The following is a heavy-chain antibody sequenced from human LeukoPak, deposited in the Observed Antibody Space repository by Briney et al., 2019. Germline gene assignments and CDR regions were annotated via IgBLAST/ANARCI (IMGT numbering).Heavy chain of an antibody. D-gene: IGHD3-16*01. V-gene: IGHV3-23*01. CDR3: AKASWVSPADAVL. CDR2: ISGNAVAT. J-gene: IGHJ4*02. Sequence: GGSLRLSCAASGFTFSDYAMNWIRQAPGKGLEWVSVISGNAVATFYADSVKGRFFISRDNSRNTLSLQMNSLRVEDTAVYYCAKASWVSPADAVLWGQGTVVTVSS. CDR1: GFTFSDYA.